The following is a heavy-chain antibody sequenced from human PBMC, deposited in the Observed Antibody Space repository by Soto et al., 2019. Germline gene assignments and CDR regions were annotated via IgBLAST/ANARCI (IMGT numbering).Heavy chain of an antibody. CDR3: AGPWSEQ. CDR1: GYTFSIYN. CDR2: MNPNSGNT. J-gene: IGHJ4*02. Sequence: QVQLVQSGAEVKKPGASVKVSCKASGYTFSIYNINWVRQATGQGLEWMGWMNPNSGNTVYAQRFQGRLTMTRDTSTSPAYMELSSLRSEDTAVYYCAGPWSEQWGQGTLVTVSS. V-gene: IGHV1-8*01. D-gene: IGHD3-3*01.